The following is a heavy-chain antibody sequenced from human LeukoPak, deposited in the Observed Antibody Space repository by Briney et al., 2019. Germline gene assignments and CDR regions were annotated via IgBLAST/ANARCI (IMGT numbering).Heavy chain of an antibody. J-gene: IGHJ4*02. CDR3: AKYRDYGRHLDY. CDR2: ISYDGSNK. CDR1: GFTFSNYG. Sequence: GRSLRLSCAASGFTFSNYGMHWVRQAPGKGLEWVAIISYDGSNKYYGDSVKGRFTISRDNSKNTLYLQMNSLRAEDTAVYYCAKYRDYGRHLDYWGQGTLVTVSS. V-gene: IGHV3-30*18. D-gene: IGHD4-17*01.